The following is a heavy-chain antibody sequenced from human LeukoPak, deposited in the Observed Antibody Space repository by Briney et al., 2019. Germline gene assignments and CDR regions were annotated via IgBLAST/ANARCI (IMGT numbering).Heavy chain of an antibody. Sequence: GGSLRLSCAASGFTFSSYAMSWVRQPPGKGLEWVSAISGSGGSTYYPSPVKGPFTISRDNSKNTLYLQMNSLRAEDTAVYYCAKDSGDYGSGSFDAFDIWGQGTMVTVSS. CDR2: ISGSGGST. CDR3: AKDSGDYGSGSFDAFDI. D-gene: IGHD3-10*01. V-gene: IGHV3-23*01. CDR1: GFTFSSYA. J-gene: IGHJ3*02.